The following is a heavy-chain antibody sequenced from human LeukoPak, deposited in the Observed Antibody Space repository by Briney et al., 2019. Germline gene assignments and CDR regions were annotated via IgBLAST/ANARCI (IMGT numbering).Heavy chain of an antibody. CDR3: AGPIVGPSTWQFDY. V-gene: IGHV3-30*02. J-gene: IGHJ4*02. CDR2: MWYDGSNK. CDR1: GFTFNTYG. Sequence: GGSLRLSCAASGFTFNTYGMHWVRQAPGKGLEWVAVMWYDGSNKYYADSVKGRFTISRDNSKNTLYLQMNSLRAEDTAVYYCAGPIVGPSTWQFDYWGQGTLVTVSS. D-gene: IGHD1-26*01.